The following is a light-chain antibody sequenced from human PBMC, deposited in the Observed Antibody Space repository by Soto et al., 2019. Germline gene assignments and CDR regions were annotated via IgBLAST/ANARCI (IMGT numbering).Light chain of an antibody. CDR3: SSYTSRSTLYV. V-gene: IGLV2-14*01. J-gene: IGLJ1*01. CDR2: EVS. Sequence: QSVLTQPASVSGSPGQSITISCTGTSSDVGGYNYVSWYQQHPGKAPKLMIYEVSNRPSGVSNRFSGSKSGNTAPLTISGLQAEDEADYYCSSYTSRSTLYVFGTGTKVT. CDR1: SSDVGGYNY.